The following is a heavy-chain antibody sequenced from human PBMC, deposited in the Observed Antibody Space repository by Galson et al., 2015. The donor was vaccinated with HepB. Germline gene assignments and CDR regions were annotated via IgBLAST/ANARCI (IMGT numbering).Heavy chain of an antibody. D-gene: IGHD1-1*01. CDR3: VHNWNLFDY. CDR2: ISSDGRSL. V-gene: IGHV3-23*03. CDR1: GFTFRDYD. J-gene: IGHJ4*02. Sequence: SLRLSCAASGFTFRDYDMSWVRQAPGQGLEWVSVISSDGRSLYYADSVKGRFTISRDNSKNTLYLQMNSLRAGDTAVYYCVHNWNLFDYWGQGTLVAVSS.